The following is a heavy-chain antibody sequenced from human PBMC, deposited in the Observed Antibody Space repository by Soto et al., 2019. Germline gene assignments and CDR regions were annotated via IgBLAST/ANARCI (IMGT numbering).Heavy chain of an antibody. CDR2: ISYDGSNK. J-gene: IGHJ4*02. CDR3: ARDSWGRATVTTEPHY. V-gene: IGHV3-30-3*01. Sequence: QVQLVESGGGVVQPGRSLRLSCAASGFTFSSYAMHWVRQAPGKGLEWVAVISYDGSNKYYADSVKGRFTISRDNSKNTLYLQMNSLRAEDTAVYYCARDSWGRATVTTEPHYWGQGTLFTVSS. CDR1: GFTFSSYA. D-gene: IGHD4-17*01.